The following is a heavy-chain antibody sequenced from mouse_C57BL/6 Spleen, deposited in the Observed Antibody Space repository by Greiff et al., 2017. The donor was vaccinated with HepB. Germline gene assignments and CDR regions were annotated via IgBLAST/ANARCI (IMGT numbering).Heavy chain of an antibody. D-gene: IGHD1-1*01. Sequence: EVKLVESGAELVRPGASVKLSCTASGFNIKDYYMHWVKQRPEQGLEWIGRIDPEDGDTEYAPKFQGKATMTADTSSNTAYLQLSSLTSEDTAVYYCTTGDYGSSYAMDYWGQGTSVTVSS. J-gene: IGHJ4*01. CDR3: TTGDYGSSYAMDY. CDR1: GFNIKDYY. V-gene: IGHV14-1*01. CDR2: IDPEDGDT.